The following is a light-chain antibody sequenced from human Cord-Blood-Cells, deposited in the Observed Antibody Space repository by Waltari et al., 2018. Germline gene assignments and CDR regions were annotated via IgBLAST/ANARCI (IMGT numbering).Light chain of an antibody. V-gene: IGLV2-14*01. Sequence: QSALTQPDSVSGSPGPSITIPCTGTSSDVVGYNYVSWYQQHPGKAPKLMIYDVSNRPSGVSNRFSGSKSGNTASLTISGLQAEDEADYYCSSYTSSSTLVVFGTGTKVTVL. CDR2: DVS. J-gene: IGLJ1*01. CDR3: SSYTSSSTLVV. CDR1: SSDVVGYNY.